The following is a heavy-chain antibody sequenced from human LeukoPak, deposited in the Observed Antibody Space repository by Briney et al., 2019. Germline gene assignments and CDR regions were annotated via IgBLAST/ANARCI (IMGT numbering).Heavy chain of an antibody. Sequence: PSETLSLTCTVSGGSISRYYWSWIRQPPGKGLELIGYIYYCGRTNYNPALKSRVTISVDTSKNQFSRKLSSVTAAGTAVYYCARASTVAGIDYWVQGTLVTVSS. CDR2: IYYCGRT. V-gene: IGHV4-59*01. J-gene: IGHJ4*02. CDR1: GGSISRYY. D-gene: IGHD6-19*01. CDR3: ARASTVAGIDY.